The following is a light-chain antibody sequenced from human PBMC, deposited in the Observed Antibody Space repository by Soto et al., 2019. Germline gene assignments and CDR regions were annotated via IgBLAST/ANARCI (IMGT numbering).Light chain of an antibody. Sequence: DILMTQSPSAQSASVGDAVTITCRASQGIRGRLGWFQQKPGKAPTRLIYASSTLHSGVSSRFSGGGSGTEFTLTISSLQAEDFATYYCLQYNSFPRTFGQGTKVDIK. CDR3: LQYNSFPRT. CDR1: QGIRGR. J-gene: IGKJ1*01. V-gene: IGKV1-17*01. CDR2: ASS.